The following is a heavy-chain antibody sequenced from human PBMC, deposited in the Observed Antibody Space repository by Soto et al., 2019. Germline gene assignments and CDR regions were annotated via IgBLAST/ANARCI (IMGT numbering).Heavy chain of an antibody. D-gene: IGHD3-3*01. Sequence: GASVKVSCKASGYTFTSYAMHWVRQAPGQRLEWMGWINAGNGNTKYSQKFQGRVTITRDTSASTAYMELSSPRSEDTAVYYCARDGTDYDFSSLAYYYGMDVWGQGTTVTVSS. J-gene: IGHJ6*02. CDR1: GYTFTSYA. CDR3: ARDGTDYDFSSLAYYYGMDV. CDR2: INAGNGNT. V-gene: IGHV1-3*01.